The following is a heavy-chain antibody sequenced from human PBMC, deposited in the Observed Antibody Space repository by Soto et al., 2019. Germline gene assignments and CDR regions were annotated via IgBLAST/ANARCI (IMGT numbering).Heavy chain of an antibody. CDR1: GFTFRSYF. CDR2: ITGAGSTT. D-gene: IGHD1-26*01. CDR3: ARENWYSLDV. Sequence: EVQLVESGGGLVQPGGSLRLSCAASGFTFRSYFMAWVRQTPGKGLVLVSQITGAGSTTNYADSVRGRFTISRDNAKNTLHLQMNSLRDEDTAIYYCARENWYSLDVWGQGTTVTVSS. V-gene: IGHV3-74*01. J-gene: IGHJ6*02.